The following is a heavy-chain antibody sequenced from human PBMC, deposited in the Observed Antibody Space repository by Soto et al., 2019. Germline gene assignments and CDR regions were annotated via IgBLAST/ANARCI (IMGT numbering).Heavy chain of an antibody. D-gene: IGHD4-17*01. Sequence: AYVKVSCKAAGYTFTGFYMHWVRPAPGQVLEWMGWINPNNGGTNYVQKFQDRVTMTRDTTITTAYMELSGLRSDDTAVYYCANDPGPYGCHSYWGQVNRVPVSS. CDR1: GYTFTGFY. J-gene: IGHJ4*02. V-gene: IGHV1-2*02. CDR2: INPNNGGT. CDR3: ANDPGPYGCHSY.